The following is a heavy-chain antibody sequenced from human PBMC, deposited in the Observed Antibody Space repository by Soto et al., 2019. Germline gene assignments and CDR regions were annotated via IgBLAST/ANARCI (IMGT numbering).Heavy chain of an antibody. Sequence: QVQLVQSGAEVKKPGSSVKVSCKASGGTFSSYAISWVRQAPGQGLEWMGGIIPIFGTANYAQKFQGRVTITADKSTSTAYMELSSLRSEDTAVYYCARSGYDSSGYYLTFNWFEPWGQGTLVTVS. CDR3: ARSGYDSSGYYLTFNWFEP. CDR1: GGTFSSYA. D-gene: IGHD3-22*01. V-gene: IGHV1-69*06. CDR2: IIPIFGTA. J-gene: IGHJ5*02.